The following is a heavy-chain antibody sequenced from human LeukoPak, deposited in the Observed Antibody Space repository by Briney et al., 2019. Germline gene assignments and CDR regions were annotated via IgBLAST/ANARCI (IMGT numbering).Heavy chain of an antibody. D-gene: IGHD5-18*01. CDR1: GFTFSSYA. V-gene: IGHV3-15*01. CDR3: PTEGYTYGYHSFDI. CDR2: VKRKTDGGTT. J-gene: IGHJ3*02. Sequence: GGSLRLSCAASGFTFSSYAMSWVRQAPGKGLEWVGRVKRKTDGGTTDYAAPVKGRFTISRDNSKNTLYLQMDSLKTEDTAVYYCPTEGYTYGYHSFDIWGQGTMVTVSS.